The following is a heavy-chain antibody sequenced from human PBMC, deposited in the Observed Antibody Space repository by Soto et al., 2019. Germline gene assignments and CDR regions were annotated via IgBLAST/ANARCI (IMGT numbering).Heavy chain of an antibody. CDR3: AAGMAQNSVRTTTPYDS. D-gene: IGHD4-4*01. CDR1: GFTFSSSA. V-gene: IGHV1-58*02. J-gene: IGHJ4*02. Sequence: QMQLVQSGPEVKRPGTSVKVSCKASGFTFSSSAMQWVRQARGQRLEWIGWIVIGTGNTNYAQKFQERVTITRDMSKSTAYMELSRLRSEDTAVYYCAAGMAQNSVRTTTPYDSWGQGTLVTVFS. CDR2: IVIGTGNT.